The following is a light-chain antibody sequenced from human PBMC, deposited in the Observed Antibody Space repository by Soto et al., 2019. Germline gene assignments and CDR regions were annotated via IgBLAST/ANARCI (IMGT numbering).Light chain of an antibody. J-gene: IGLJ3*02. Sequence: QSVLTQPASVSASPGQSITISCTGCKHDIGSSDYVSWYQQHPGKAPKLIIYGVSNRPSGTSDRFSCSKSGNTASLTISGLQYDEEDDYYCTSSTSSSTRVFVGGTKLTVL. CDR1: KHDIGSSDY. CDR2: GVS. CDR3: TSSTSSSTRV. V-gene: IGLV2-14*01.